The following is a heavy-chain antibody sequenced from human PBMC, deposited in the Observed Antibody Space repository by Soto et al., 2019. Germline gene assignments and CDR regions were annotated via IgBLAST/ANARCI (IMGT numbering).Heavy chain of an antibody. CDR1: GFTFSSYA. V-gene: IGHV3-23*01. CDR2: ISGSGDST. Sequence: GGSLRLSCAASGFTFSSYAMNWVRQAPGKGLEWVSAISGSGDSTYYADSVKGQFTISRDNSKNTLYLQMNSLRAEDTAVYYCAKERYSSGWDPFDYWGPGTLVTVYS. J-gene: IGHJ4*02. D-gene: IGHD6-19*01. CDR3: AKERYSSGWDPFDY.